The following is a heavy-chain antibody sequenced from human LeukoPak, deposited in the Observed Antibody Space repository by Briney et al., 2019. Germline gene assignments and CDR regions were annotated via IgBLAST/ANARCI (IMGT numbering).Heavy chain of an antibody. CDR2: INSDGSST. V-gene: IGHV3-74*01. Sequence: GGSLRLSCAASGFTFSSYWMHWVRQAPGKGLVWVSRINSDGSSTSYADSVKGRFTISRDNAKNTLYLQMNSLRAGDTAVYYCARDHEGQQLVQLDYWGQGTLVTVSS. J-gene: IGHJ4*02. D-gene: IGHD6-13*01. CDR3: ARDHEGQQLVQLDY. CDR1: GFTFSSYW.